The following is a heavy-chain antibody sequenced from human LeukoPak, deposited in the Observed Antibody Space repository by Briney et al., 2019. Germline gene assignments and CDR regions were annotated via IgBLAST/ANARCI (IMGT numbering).Heavy chain of an antibody. CDR2: IKQDGTEK. V-gene: IGHV3-7*01. Sequence: PGGSLRLSCAASGFTFSTYWMSWVRQAPGKGLEWVANIKQDGTEKYYVDSVKGRFTISRDNAKKSLYLQMNSLRAEDTAVYYCARLEMATTTNWFDPWGQGTLVTVSS. J-gene: IGHJ5*02. D-gene: IGHD5-24*01. CDR1: GFTFSTYW. CDR3: ARLEMATTTNWFDP.